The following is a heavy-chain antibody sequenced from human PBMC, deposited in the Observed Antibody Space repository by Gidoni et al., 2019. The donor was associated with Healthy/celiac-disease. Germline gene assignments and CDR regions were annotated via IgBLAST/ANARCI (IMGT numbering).Heavy chain of an antibody. CDR2: IRYDGSNK. V-gene: IGHV3-30*02. D-gene: IGHD2-2*01. J-gene: IGHJ4*02. Sequence: QVQLVESGGGVVQPGGSLRLSCAASGFPFSSYGMHWVRQAPGKGLEWVAFIRYDGSNKYYADSVKGRFTISRDNSKNTLYLQMNSLRAEDTAVYYCAKDAPSLNYCSSTSCLMYYFDYWGQGTLVTVSS. CDR3: AKDAPSLNYCSSTSCLMYYFDY. CDR1: GFPFSSYG.